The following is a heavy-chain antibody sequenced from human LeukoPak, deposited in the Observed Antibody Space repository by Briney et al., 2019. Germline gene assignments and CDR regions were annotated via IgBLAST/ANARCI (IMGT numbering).Heavy chain of an antibody. J-gene: IGHJ3*02. CDR3: ASLMATATPNDDAFDI. V-gene: IGHV4-4*09. CDR1: GGSISSYY. Sequence: SETLSLTCTVSGGSISSYYWSWIRQPPGKGLEWIGYIYTSGSTNYNPSLKSRVTISVDTSKNQFSLKLSSVTAADTAVYYCASLMATATPNDDAFDIWGQGTMVTVSS. D-gene: IGHD5-24*01. CDR2: IYTSGST.